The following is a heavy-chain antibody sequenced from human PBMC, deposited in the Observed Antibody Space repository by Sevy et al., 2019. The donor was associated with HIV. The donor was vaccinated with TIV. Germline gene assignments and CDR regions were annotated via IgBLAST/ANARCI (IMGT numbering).Heavy chain of an antibody. V-gene: IGHV4-59*01. CDR3: ARDRTRYTHGWSFDY. CDR2: IYYSGTT. D-gene: IGHD6-19*01. Sequence: SETLSLTCTVSGDSTNLYYWNWIRQPPGKGLEWIGYIYYSGTTNYNPSLKSRVTISVDTSKNQFSLVLTSVTAADTAIYYCARDRTRYTHGWSFDYWGQGTLVTVSS. CDR1: GDSTNLYY. J-gene: IGHJ4*02.